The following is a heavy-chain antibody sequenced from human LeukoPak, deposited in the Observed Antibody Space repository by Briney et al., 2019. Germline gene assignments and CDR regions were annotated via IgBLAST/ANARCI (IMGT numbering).Heavy chain of an antibody. CDR2: IRDDGSEK. CDR3: PTSSSSSY. D-gene: IGHD6-6*01. CDR1: GFSFRSYW. Sequence: GGSLRLSCAASGFSFRSYWMSWVRQAPGKGLEWVANIRDDGSEKYYVDSVRGRFTISRDNDKNSLYLQMTSLRAEDTDVYYCPTSSSSSYWGQGTLVTLSS. V-gene: IGHV3-7*03. J-gene: IGHJ4*02.